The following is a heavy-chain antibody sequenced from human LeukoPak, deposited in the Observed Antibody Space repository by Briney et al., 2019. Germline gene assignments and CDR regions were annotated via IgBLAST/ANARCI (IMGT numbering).Heavy chain of an antibody. D-gene: IGHD3-22*01. J-gene: IGHJ3*02. CDR1: GGSISSYY. Sequence: SETLSLTCTVSGGSISSYYWSWIRQPAGKGLEWIGRIYTSGSTNYNPSLKSRVTMSVDTSKNQFSLKLSSVTAADTAVYYCARVRWYYYDSSVAFDIRGQRTMVTVSS. V-gene: IGHV4-4*07. CDR2: IYTSGST. CDR3: ARVRWYYYDSSVAFDI.